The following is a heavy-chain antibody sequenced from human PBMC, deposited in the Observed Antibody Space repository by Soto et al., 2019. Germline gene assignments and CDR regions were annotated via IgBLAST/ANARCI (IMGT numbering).Heavy chain of an antibody. V-gene: IGHV3-23*01. CDR3: AKGVTPYYYYYMDV. J-gene: IGHJ6*03. D-gene: IGHD2-21*02. CDR1: GFTFSTYA. Sequence: GGSLRLSCAASGFTFSTYAMSWVRQAPGKGLEWVSAISGSGGSTYYADSVKGRFTISRDNSKNKLYLQMNSLRAEDKAVYYCAKGVTPYYYYYMDVWGKGTTVTVSS. CDR2: ISGSGGST.